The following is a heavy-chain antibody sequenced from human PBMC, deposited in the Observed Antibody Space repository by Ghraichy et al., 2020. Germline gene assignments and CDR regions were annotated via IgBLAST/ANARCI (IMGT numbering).Heavy chain of an antibody. J-gene: IGHJ4*02. CDR2: IYYSGST. D-gene: IGHD7-27*01. CDR1: GGSISSGGYY. CDR3: ARAYGKRAGDRGYFDY. V-gene: IGHV4-31*03. Sequence: SETLSLTCTVSGGSISSGGYYWSWIRQHPGKGLEWIGYIYYSGSTYYNPSLKSRVTISVDTSKNQFSLKLSSVTAADTAVYYCARAYGKRAGDRGYFDYWGQGTLVTVSS.